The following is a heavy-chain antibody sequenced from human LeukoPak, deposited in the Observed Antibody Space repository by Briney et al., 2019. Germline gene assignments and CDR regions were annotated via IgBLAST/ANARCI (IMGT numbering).Heavy chain of an antibody. D-gene: IGHD6-13*01. CDR1: GFTFSSYA. J-gene: IGHJ4*02. CDR2: ISGSGGST. Sequence: GGSLRLSCAASGFTFSSYAMSWVRQAPGKGLEWVSAISGSGGSTYYADSVKGRFTISRDNSKNTLYLQMNSLRAEDTAVYYCAKDQGYSSGWYDKGDYWGQGTLVTVSS. CDR3: AKDQGYSSGWYDKGDY. V-gene: IGHV3-23*01.